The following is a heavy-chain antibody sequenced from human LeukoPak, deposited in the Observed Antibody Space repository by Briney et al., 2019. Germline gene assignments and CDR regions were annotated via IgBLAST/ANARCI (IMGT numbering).Heavy chain of an antibody. CDR2: ISAYNGNT. CDR1: GYTFTSYG. CDR3: ARSEASGSHLQY. Sequence: ASVKVSCKASGYTFTSYGISRVRQAPGQGLEWMGWISAYNGNTNYAQKLQGRVTMTTDTSTSTAYMELRSLGSDDTAVYYCARSEASGSHLQYWGQGTLVTVSS. J-gene: IGHJ4*02. D-gene: IGHD1-26*01. V-gene: IGHV1-18*01.